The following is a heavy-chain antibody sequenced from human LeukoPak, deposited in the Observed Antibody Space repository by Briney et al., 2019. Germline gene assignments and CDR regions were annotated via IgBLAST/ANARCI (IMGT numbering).Heavy chain of an antibody. J-gene: IGHJ4*02. CDR3: ARGSVITFGGVIAFDY. D-gene: IGHD3-16*02. V-gene: IGHV3-7*01. Sequence: GGSLRLSCAASGFTFSSYWMSRVRQAPGKGLEWVANIKQDGSEKYYVDSVKGRFTISRDNAKNSLYLQMNSLRAEDTAVYYCARGSVITFGGVIAFDYWGQGTLVTVSS. CDR1: GFTFSSYW. CDR2: IKQDGSEK.